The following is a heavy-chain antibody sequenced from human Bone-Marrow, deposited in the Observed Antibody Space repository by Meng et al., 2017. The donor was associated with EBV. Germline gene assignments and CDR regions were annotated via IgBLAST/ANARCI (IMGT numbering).Heavy chain of an antibody. Sequence: EVQLVESGGXLVKPGGXLRLSCAASGFTFSSYSMNWVRQAPGKGLEWVSSISSSSSYIYYADSVKGRFTISRDNAKNSLYLQMNSLRAEDTAVYYCARDPFGGKAYCGGDCQDYWGQGTLGTVAS. CDR2: ISSSSSYI. CDR1: GFTFSSYS. J-gene: IGHJ4*02. D-gene: IGHD2-21*02. CDR3: ARDPFGGKAYCGGDCQDY. V-gene: IGHV3-21*01.